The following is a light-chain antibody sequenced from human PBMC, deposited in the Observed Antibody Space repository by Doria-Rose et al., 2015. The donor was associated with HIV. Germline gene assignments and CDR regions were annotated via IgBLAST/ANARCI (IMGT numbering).Light chain of an antibody. CDR1: SSDIGAYNY. V-gene: IGLV2-11*01. CDR2: DVN. J-gene: IGLJ3*02. Sequence: ALIQPRSVSGSPGQSVTISCTGTSSDIGAYNYVSWYRQYPGKAPQLMIYDVNKWPSGVPDRFSGSKSDNTASLTISGLQAEDEAVYYCCSYAGTYTWLFGGGTKVTVL. CDR3: CSYAGTYTWL.